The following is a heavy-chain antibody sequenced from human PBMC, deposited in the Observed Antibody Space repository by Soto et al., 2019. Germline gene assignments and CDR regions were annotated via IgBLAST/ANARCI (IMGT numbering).Heavy chain of an antibody. CDR3: ARYSSSELVYYYGMDV. CDR1: GFTFSSYS. D-gene: IGHD6-6*01. J-gene: IGHJ6*02. Sequence: GGSLRLSCAASGFTFSSYSMNWVRQAPGKGLEWVSSISSSSSYIYYADSVKGRFTISRDNAKNSLYLQMNSLRAEDTAVYYCARYSSSELVYYYGMDVWGQGTTVTVSS. CDR2: ISSSSSYI. V-gene: IGHV3-21*01.